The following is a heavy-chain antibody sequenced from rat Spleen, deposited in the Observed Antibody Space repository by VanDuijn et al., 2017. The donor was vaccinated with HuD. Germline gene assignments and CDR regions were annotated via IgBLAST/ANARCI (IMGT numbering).Heavy chain of an antibody. CDR3: ARPNYGYPFAY. J-gene: IGHJ3*01. CDR2: ITYDGSGT. Sequence: EVQLVESGGDLVQPGRSLKLSCAASGFTFTDYNMAWVRQAPKKGLEWVATITYDGSGTSYRDSVKGRFTISRDNAKSTLFLQMDSLRSEDTATYYCARPNYGYPFAYWGQGTLVTVSS. D-gene: IGHD1-11*01. CDR1: GFTFTDYN. V-gene: IGHV5-7*01.